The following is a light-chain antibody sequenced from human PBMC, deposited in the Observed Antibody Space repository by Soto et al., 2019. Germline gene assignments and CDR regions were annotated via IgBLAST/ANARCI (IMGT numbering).Light chain of an antibody. Sequence: QSLLTQPASVSGSPGQSITISCTGTSSDVGGYNYDSWYQHHPGKAPKPMIFESSNRPSGVSYRFSCSKSVNAASLTISGLQAEDEADYYCSSYTSSNAYVFGTGTKVTV. CDR1: SSDVGGYNY. J-gene: IGLJ1*01. V-gene: IGLV2-14*01. CDR2: ESS. CDR3: SSYTSSNAYV.